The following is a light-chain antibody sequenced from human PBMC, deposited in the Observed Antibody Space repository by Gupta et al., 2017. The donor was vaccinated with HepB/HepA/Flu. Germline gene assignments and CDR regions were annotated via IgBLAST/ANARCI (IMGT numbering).Light chain of an antibody. J-gene: IGLJ2*01. CDR2: DVI. Sequence: QSALTQPRSVSGSPGQSVTISCTGTSSNVGNSNYVSWYPQHPGKAPKLIIYDVIKRPSGVPDRFSGSKSGDTASLTISGLQAEDEADYYCSSYAGSLVVFGGGTKLTVL. CDR3: SSYAGSLVV. CDR1: SSNVGNSNY. V-gene: IGLV2-11*01.